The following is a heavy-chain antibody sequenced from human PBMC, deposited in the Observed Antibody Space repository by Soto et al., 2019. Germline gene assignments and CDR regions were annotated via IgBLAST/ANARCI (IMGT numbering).Heavy chain of an antibody. J-gene: IGHJ5*02. CDR2: IYYSGST. V-gene: IGHV4-61*01. CDR3: ASQLGYCISTSCYAWFDP. CDR1: GGSVSSGSYY. Sequence: SETLSLTCTVSGGSVSSGSYYWSWIRQPPGKGLEWIGYIYYSGSTNYNPSLKSRVTISVDTSKNQFSLKLSSVTAADTAVYYCASQLGYCISTSCYAWFDPWGQGTLATVSS. D-gene: IGHD2-2*01.